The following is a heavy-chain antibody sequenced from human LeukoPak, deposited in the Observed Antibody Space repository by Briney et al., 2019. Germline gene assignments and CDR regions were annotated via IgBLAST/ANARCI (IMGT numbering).Heavy chain of an antibody. V-gene: IGHV1-8*03. CDR1: GGTFSSYA. D-gene: IGHD2-15*01. Sequence: ASVKVSCKASGGTFSSYAISWVRQATGQGLEWMGWMNPNSGNTGYAQKFQGRVTITRNTSISTAYMELSSLRSEDTAVYYCARSRVGYCSGGSCYGSGDFYYYMDVWGKGTTVTVSS. CDR3: ARSRVGYCSGGSCYGSGDFYYYMDV. J-gene: IGHJ6*03. CDR2: MNPNSGNT.